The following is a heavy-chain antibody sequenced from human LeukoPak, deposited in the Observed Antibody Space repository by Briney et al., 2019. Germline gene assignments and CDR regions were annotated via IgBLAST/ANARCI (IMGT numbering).Heavy chain of an antibody. CDR1: GESFNGYY. V-gene: IGHV4-34*01. D-gene: IGHD3-16*01. J-gene: IGHJ6*03. CDR2: INDIGHT. Sequence: PSETLSLTCGVSGESFNGYYWTWIRQSPGKGLEWIGEINDIGHTNYNSALKSRVTILLDTSKKQFSLSLSSVTAADTAVYYCARGEGNDYVWGSFYYYLDVWGKGTTVTVSS. CDR3: ARGEGNDYVWGSFYYYLDV.